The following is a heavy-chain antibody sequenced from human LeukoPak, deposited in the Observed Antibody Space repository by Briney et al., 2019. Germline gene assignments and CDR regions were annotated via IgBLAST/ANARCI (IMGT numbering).Heavy chain of an antibody. V-gene: IGHV3-11*04. Sequence: PGGSLRLSCAASGLRFSDYYVSWIRQAPGKGLQWVSYISSGGDIMHYADSVKGRFTSSRDNAKNSGYLEMNSLRAEDTAVYYCARVAYSSSWYTYYMDVWGKGTTVTISS. CDR3: ARVAYSSSWYTYYMDV. D-gene: IGHD6-13*01. CDR2: ISSGGDIM. CDR1: GLRFSDYY. J-gene: IGHJ6*03.